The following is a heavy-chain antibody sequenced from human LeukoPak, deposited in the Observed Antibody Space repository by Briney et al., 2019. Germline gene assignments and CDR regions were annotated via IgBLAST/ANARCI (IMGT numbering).Heavy chain of an antibody. CDR1: GGSISSYY. V-gene: IGHV4-59*01. J-gene: IGHJ4*02. CDR2: IYYSGST. D-gene: IGHD3-22*01. CDR3: ARDYYDSSGSHHFDY. Sequence: SDTLSLTCTVSGGSISSYYWSWIRQPPGKGLEWIGNIYYSGSTNYNPSLKSRVTISVDTSKNQFSLKLSSVTAADTAVYYCARDYYDSSGSHHFDYWGQGTLVTVSS.